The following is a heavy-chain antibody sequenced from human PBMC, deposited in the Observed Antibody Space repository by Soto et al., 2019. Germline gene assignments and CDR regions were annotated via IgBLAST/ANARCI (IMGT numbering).Heavy chain of an antibody. CDR3: ARCHIVVVSTLGWFDP. CDR2: IFHSGNT. D-gene: IGHD2-2*01. V-gene: IGHV4-38-2*02. CDR1: GYFISSGYY. Sequence: PSETLSLTCTVSGYFISSGYYRGWIRQPPGEGLEGIGSIFHSGNTHYKPSLKSRVTISVDTSKNQLSLRLISVRAEDTAVYYWARCHIVVVSTLGWFDPWGQGTMVTVSS. J-gene: IGHJ5*02.